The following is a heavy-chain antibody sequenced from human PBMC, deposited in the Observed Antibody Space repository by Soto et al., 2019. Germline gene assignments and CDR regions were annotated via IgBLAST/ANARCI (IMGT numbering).Heavy chain of an antibody. J-gene: IGHJ4*02. CDR2: ISGSGGST. CDR1: GFTFSSYG. CDR3: AKDLVWLTGDLNLL. D-gene: IGHD7-27*01. V-gene: IGHV3-23*01. Sequence: PGGSLRLSCAASGFTFSSYGMSWVRQAPGKGLEWVSAISGSGGSTYYADSVKGRFTISRDNSKNTLYLQMNSLRAEDTAVYYCAKDLVWLTGDLNLLWGQGTLVTVSS.